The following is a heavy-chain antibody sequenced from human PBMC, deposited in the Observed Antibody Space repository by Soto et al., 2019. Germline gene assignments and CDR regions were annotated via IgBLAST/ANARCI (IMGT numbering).Heavy chain of an antibody. CDR2: ISAYNGNT. J-gene: IGHJ5*02. CDR1: GYTFTSYG. Sequence: QVQLVQSGAEVKKPGASVKVSCKASGYTFTSYGISWVRQAPGQGLEWMGWISAYNGNTNYAQKLQGRVTMTTDTSTSTAYMELRRLRSDDTAVYYCARDEEGCSGGSCYFDWFDPWGQGTLVTVSS. D-gene: IGHD2-15*01. CDR3: ARDEEGCSGGSCYFDWFDP. V-gene: IGHV1-18*01.